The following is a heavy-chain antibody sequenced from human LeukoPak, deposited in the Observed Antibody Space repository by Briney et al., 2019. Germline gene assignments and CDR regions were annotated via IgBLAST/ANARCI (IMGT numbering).Heavy chain of an antibody. J-gene: IGHJ4*02. V-gene: IGHV4-30-2*01. CDR1: GGSISNGGYY. CDR2: IYHSGST. Sequence: SETLSLTCTVSGGSISNGGYYWSWIRQPPGKGLEWIGYIYHSGSTYYNPSLKSRVTISVDRSKNQFSLKLSSVTAADTAVYYCAVGRRVTIADYWGQGTLVTVSS. CDR3: AVGRRVTIADY. D-gene: IGHD4-17*01.